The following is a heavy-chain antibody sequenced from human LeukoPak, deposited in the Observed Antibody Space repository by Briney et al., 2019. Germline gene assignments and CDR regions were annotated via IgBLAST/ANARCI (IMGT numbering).Heavy chain of an antibody. D-gene: IGHD6-19*01. V-gene: IGHV3-48*03. CDR1: GFTFSSYE. Sequence: PGGSLRLSCAASGFTFSSYEMSWVRQAPGKGLEWVSYISSSGDIIKYADSVKGRFTISRDNAKNSLYLQMNSLRDEDMAVYYCARGRGSDLYHLDYWGRGTLVTVSS. J-gene: IGHJ4*02. CDR3: ARGRGSDLYHLDY. CDR2: ISSSGDII.